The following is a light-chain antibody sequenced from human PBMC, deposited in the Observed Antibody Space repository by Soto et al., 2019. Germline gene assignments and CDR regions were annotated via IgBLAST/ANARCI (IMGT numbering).Light chain of an antibody. V-gene: IGKV3-11*01. CDR2: DAS. J-gene: IGKJ1*01. Sequence: EIVLTQSPATLSLSPGERATLSCRASQSVSTYLAWYQQKPGQTPRLLIYDASNRATGIPARFSGSGSGTDFTLTISSLEPEDFAVYYCQQYNNWLTFGQGTKV. CDR3: QQYNNWLT. CDR1: QSVSTY.